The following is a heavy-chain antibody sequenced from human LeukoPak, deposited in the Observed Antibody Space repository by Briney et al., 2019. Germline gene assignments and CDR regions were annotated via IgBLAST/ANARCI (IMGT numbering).Heavy chain of an antibody. Sequence: ASVKVSCPATASTYTGYYMHWVRQAPRHGLEWMGCTNPHSGGTNYVQKFQGRVNMTRDTSISTAYMELRRLRSDDTAVYYCARRGGTTGSYGANYYYYYGMDVWGQGTTVTVSS. CDR2: TNPHSGGT. CDR1: ASTYTGYY. D-gene: IGHD3-10*01. CDR3: ARRGGTTGSYGANYYYYYGMDV. V-gene: IGHV1-2*02. J-gene: IGHJ6*02.